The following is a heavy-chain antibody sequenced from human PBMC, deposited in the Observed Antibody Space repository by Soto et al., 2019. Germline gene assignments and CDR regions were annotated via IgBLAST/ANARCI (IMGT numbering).Heavy chain of an antibody. V-gene: IGHV1-69*13. D-gene: IGHD3-22*01. Sequence: SVKVSCKASGGTFSSYAISWVRQAPGQGLEWMGGIIPIFGTANYARRFQGRVTITADESTSTAYMELSSLGSEDTAVYYCASSNYYDSSGYYPFDYWGQGTLVTVSS. CDR1: GGTFSSYA. CDR3: ASSNYYDSSGYYPFDY. CDR2: IIPIFGTA. J-gene: IGHJ4*02.